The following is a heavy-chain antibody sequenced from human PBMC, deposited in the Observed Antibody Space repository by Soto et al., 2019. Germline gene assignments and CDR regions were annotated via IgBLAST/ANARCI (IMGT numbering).Heavy chain of an antibody. CDR2: IYSGGST. V-gene: IGHV3-66*01. J-gene: IGHJ1*01. D-gene: IGHD6-19*01. CDR3: ARDRIAVAGNPEYFQH. Sequence: EVQLVASGGGLVQPGGSLRLSCAASGFTVSSNYMSCVRQAPGKRLAWVSVIYSGGSTDYADSVKGRFTISRDHSKNPLYLQMNILRAEETAVYYWARDRIAVAGNPEYFQHWGQGTLVSVSS. CDR1: GFTVSSNY.